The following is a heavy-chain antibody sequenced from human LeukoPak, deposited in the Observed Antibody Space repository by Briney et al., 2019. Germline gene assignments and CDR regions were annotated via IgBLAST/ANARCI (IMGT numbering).Heavy chain of an antibody. V-gene: IGHV3-21*01. CDR1: GFAFSTYT. CDR3: ARVAITAAGADY. Sequence: GVSLRLSCAASGFAFSTYTMNWVRQAPGKGLEWVSSIRDSDTFLYDADSVKGRFTISRVNAKNSLYLQMNGLRAEDTAVYYCARVAITAAGADYWGQGTLVTDPS. D-gene: IGHD6-13*01. J-gene: IGHJ4*02. CDR2: IRDSDTFL.